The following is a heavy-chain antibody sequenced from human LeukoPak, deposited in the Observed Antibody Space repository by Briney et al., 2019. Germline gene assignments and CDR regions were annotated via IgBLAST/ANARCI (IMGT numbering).Heavy chain of an antibody. CDR2: IYWDDDK. V-gene: IGHV2-5*02. Sequence: SGPTLVKPTQTLTLTCTFSGFSLSTNGGGVGCIRHPPGKALEWLALIYWDDDKRYSPSLKSRLTIPKDTSKNQVVLTMTHMDPVDTATYYCAHRSSSKYFDYWGQGTLVTVSS. CDR3: AHRSSSKYFDY. CDR1: GFSLSTNGGG. J-gene: IGHJ4*02.